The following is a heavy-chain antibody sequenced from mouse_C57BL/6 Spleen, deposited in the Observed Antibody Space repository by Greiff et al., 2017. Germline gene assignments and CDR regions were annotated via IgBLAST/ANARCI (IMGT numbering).Heavy chain of an antibody. D-gene: IGHD1-1*01. CDR2: INPNYGTT. Sequence: VQLKESGPELVKPGASVKISCKASGYSFTDYNMNWVKQSNGTSLEWIGVINPNYGTTSYNQKFKGKATLTVDQSSSTAYMQLNSLTSEDSAVYYCARNPPGRTTVVGYFDYWGQGTTLTVSS. CDR3: ARNPPGRTTVVGYFDY. V-gene: IGHV1-39*01. CDR1: GYSFTDYN. J-gene: IGHJ2*01.